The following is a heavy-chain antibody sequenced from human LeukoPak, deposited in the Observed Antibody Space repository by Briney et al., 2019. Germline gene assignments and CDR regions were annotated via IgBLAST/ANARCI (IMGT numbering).Heavy chain of an antibody. CDR3: ARVYATSRYDAFDV. J-gene: IGHJ3*01. CDR2: NSSDSSYT. V-gene: IGHV3-11*06. CDR1: GFTSSDYY. D-gene: IGHD2-8*01. Sequence: GGSLRLSCAVFGFTSSDYYMSWIRQAPGKGLECVSYNSSDSSYTNYADSVRGRFTISRDNAKNSLYLQMNSLRDEDTALYFCARVYATSRYDAFDVWGQGTLVTVSS.